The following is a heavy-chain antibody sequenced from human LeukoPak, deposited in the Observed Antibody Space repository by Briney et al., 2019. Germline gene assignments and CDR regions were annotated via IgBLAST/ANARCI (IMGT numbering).Heavy chain of an antibody. CDR3: ARENTVSTADAFDI. V-gene: IGHV5-51*01. D-gene: IGHD4-17*01. CDR2: IYPGDSDT. CDR1: GYSFTNYW. Sequence: GESLKISWKGSGYSFTNYWNGWVRQRPGKGLEWMGIIYPGDSDTRYSPSFQGQVTISADKSISTAYLQWSSLKASDTAMYYCARENTVSTADAFDIWGQGTMVTVSS. J-gene: IGHJ3*02.